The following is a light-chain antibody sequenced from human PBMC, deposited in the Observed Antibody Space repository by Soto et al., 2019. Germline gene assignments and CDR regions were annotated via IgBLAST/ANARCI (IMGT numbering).Light chain of an antibody. Sequence: EIVLTQSPATLSLSPGERATLSCRASQIVGRYLAWYQQKPGQAPRLLIYDTSNRATDIPARFSGSGSGTDFTLTISSLEPEDSAVYYCQQYNSWPITFGGGTKVEI. CDR3: QQYNSWPIT. J-gene: IGKJ4*01. CDR2: DTS. V-gene: IGKV3-11*01. CDR1: QIVGRY.